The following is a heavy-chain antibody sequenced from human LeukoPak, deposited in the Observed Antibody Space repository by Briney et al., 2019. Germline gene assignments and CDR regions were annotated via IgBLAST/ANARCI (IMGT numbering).Heavy chain of an antibody. CDR1: GFTFSDYN. Sequence: AGGSLRLSCAASGFTFSDYNMRWIRQAPGKGLEWASSISRSGSTKYYADSVKGRFTISRDNAKNSLFLQMNSLRAEDTAVYYCARVLRYCSGGNCYSGGLGYMDVWGKGTTVTISS. J-gene: IGHJ6*03. V-gene: IGHV3-11*01. CDR2: ISRSGSTK. CDR3: ARVLRYCSGGNCYSGGLGYMDV. D-gene: IGHD2-15*01.